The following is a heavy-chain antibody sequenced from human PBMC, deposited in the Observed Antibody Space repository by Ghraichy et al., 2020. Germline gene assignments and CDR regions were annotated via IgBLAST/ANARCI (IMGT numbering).Heavy chain of an antibody. V-gene: IGHV3-7*01. CDR2: IKEDGSNK. CDR3: AGGDLENDRNDY. J-gene: IGHJ4*02. CDR1: GFTFRSRW. D-gene: IGHD1-1*01. Sequence: GESLNISCAASGFTFRSRWMTWVRQAPGKGLEWVASIKEDGSNKYYVDSVKGRFTISRDNAKNSLYLQMNSLRVEDTAVYYCAGGDLENDRNDYGGQGTLVTVSS.